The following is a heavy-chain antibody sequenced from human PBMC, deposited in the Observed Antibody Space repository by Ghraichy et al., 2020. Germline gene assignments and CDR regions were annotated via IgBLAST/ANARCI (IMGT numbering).Heavy chain of an antibody. V-gene: IGHV3-72*01. J-gene: IGHJ4*02. D-gene: IGHD1-26*01. CDR1: GFTSSDHY. CDR3: ARWRSGSADY. CDR2: TKNKANSYTT. Sequence: GGSLGLSCAVSGFTSSDHYLDWVRQAPGKGLEWVGRTKNKANSYTTEYAASVKGRFTISRDDSKNSMYLQMSSLKTEDTAVYYCARWRSGSADYWGQGTLVTVSS.